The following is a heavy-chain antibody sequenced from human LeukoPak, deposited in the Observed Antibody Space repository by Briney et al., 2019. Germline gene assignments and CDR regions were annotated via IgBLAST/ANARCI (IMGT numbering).Heavy chain of an antibody. CDR1: GFTFSSYG. J-gene: IGHJ6*02. CDR3: ARVLVVSGWYLPRGYGMDV. Sequence: GRSLRLSCAASGFTFSSYGMHWVRQAPGKGLEWVAVISYDGSNKYYADSVKGRFTISRDNSKNTLYLQMNSLRAEDTAVYYCARVLVVSGWYLPRGYGMDVWGQGTTVTVSS. D-gene: IGHD6-19*01. V-gene: IGHV3-30*19. CDR2: ISYDGSNK.